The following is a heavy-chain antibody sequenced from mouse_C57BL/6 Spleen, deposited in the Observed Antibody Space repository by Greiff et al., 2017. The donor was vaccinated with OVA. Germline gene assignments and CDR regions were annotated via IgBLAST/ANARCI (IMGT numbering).Heavy chain of an antibody. D-gene: IGHD1-1*01. CDR2: ISSGGSYT. V-gene: IGHV5-6*02. J-gene: IGHJ3*01. Sequence: DVKLQESGGDLVKPGGSLKLSCAASGFTFSSYGMSWVRQTPDKRLEWVATISSGGSYTYYPDSVKGRFTISRDNAKNTLYLQMSSLKSEDTAMYYCASQRDYGSIAYWGQGTLVTVSA. CDR1: GFTFSSYG. CDR3: ASQRDYGSIAY.